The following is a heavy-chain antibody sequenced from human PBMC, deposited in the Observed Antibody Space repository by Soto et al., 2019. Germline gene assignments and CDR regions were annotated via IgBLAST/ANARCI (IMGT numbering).Heavy chain of an antibody. CDR1: GGSISSSNW. CDR3: ASLTARGYGGYYYGMDV. V-gene: IGHV4-4*02. CDR2: IYHSGST. J-gene: IGHJ6*02. Sequence: QVQLQESGPGLVKPSGTLSLTCAVSGGSISSSNWWRWVRQPPGKGLEWIGEIYHSGSTNYNPSLKSRVNISVDKSKKQFSLKLSSVTAADTAVYYWASLTARGYGGYYYGMDVWGQGTTVTVSS. D-gene: IGHD3-16*01.